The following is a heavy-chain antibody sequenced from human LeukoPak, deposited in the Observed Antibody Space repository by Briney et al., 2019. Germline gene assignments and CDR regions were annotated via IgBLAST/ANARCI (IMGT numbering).Heavy chain of an antibody. J-gene: IGHJ6*03. CDR1: GFTFSSYA. CDR2: ISGSGGST. V-gene: IGHV3-23*01. CDR3: AKRYCSGGSCSYYYYYMDV. Sequence: QAGGSLRLSCAASGFTFSSYAMSWVRQAPGKGLEWVSAISGSGGSTYYADSVKGRFTISRDNSKNTLYLQMNSLRAEDTAVYYCAKRYCSGGSCSYYYYYMDVWGKGTTVTVSS. D-gene: IGHD2-15*01.